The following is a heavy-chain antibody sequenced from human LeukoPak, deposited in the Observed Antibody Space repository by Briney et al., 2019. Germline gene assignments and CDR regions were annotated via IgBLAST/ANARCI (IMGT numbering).Heavy chain of an antibody. J-gene: IGHJ4*01. Sequence: PSETLSLTCAVSGGSVTRGVYSWPWIRQPGGKGLEWIGRMYTSGDTKYNPSLKSRVTISVGASNNQFSLKLTSVTAADTAVYYCASGDYGAGSPVMRYWGHGTLVIVSS. CDR1: GGSVTRGVYS. CDR2: MYTSGDT. CDR3: ASGDYGAGSPVMRY. V-gene: IGHV4-61*02. D-gene: IGHD3-10*01.